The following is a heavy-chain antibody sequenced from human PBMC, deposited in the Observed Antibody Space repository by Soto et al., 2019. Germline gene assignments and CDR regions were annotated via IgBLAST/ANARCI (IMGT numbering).Heavy chain of an antibody. V-gene: IGHV3-30-3*01. CDR3: AGDIGASHFGMDV. J-gene: IGHJ6*04. Sequence: QVQLVESGGGVVQPGRSLILSCAASGFTFSGYAMHWVRQAPGKGLEWVAFISYGGDDKYYADSVKGRFTISRDSSKNTVFLRMNSLRPEDTSVYYCAGDIGASHFGMDVWGKGTTVTVSS. CDR1: GFTFSGYA. D-gene: IGHD3-10*01. CDR2: ISYGGDDK.